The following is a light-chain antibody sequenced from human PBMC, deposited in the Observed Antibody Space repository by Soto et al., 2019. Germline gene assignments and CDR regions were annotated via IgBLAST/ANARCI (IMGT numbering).Light chain of an antibody. CDR1: QSGSLW. J-gene: IGKJ1*01. Sequence: DIQMTQSPSTLSAYVGDRVTITCRASQSGSLWLSWYQHKPRKAPKLLIYAASSLQSGVPSRFSGSGSGTDFTLTISSLQPEDFATYYCQQSYSTPRTFGQGTKVDIK. V-gene: IGKV1-39*01. CDR2: AAS. CDR3: QQSYSTPRT.